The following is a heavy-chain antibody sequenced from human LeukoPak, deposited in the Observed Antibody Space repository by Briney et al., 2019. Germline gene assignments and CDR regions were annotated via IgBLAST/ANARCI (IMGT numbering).Heavy chain of an antibody. CDR2: MSPNSGDT. J-gene: IGHJ4*02. CDR3: ARGPPNWGYDY. V-gene: IGHV1-8*01. CDR1: GYTFTSYD. Sequence: ASVTVSCTAAGYTFTSYDFNWVRQATGQRPEWMGWMSPNSGDTGYAQKFQDRVTMTRNTSISTAYMELSSLRSDDTAVYYCARGPPNWGYDYWGPGTLVTVSS. D-gene: IGHD7-27*01.